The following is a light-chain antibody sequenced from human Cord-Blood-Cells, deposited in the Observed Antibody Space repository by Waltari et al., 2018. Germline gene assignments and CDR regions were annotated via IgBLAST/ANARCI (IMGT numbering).Light chain of an antibody. CDR2: AAS. CDR1: QSISSY. V-gene: IGKV1-39*01. J-gene: IGKJ4*01. Sequence: DNQLTQSPSSLSASVADRVTTTCRASQSISSYLNWYQQKPGKAPKLLIYAASSLQSGVPSRFSGSGSGTDFTLTISSLQPEDFATYYCQQSYSTPLTFGGGTKVEIK. CDR3: QQSYSTPLT.